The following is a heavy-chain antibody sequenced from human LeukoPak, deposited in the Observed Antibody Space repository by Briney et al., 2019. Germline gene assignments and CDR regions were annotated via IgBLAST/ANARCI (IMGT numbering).Heavy chain of an antibody. Sequence: SEALSLTCAVYGGSFSNYYWSWIRQPPGKGLEWIGEINQSGTTTYNPSLKSRVTMSVDTSKNQLSLKLSSVTAADTAVYYCARTYYYGSGSYYYYYMDVWGRGTTVTVSS. J-gene: IGHJ6*03. CDR1: GGSFSNYY. D-gene: IGHD3-10*01. V-gene: IGHV4-34*01. CDR3: ARTYYYGSGSYYYYYMDV. CDR2: INQSGTT.